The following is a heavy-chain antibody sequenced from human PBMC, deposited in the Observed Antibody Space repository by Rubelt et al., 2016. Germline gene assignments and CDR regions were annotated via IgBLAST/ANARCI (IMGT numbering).Heavy chain of an antibody. V-gene: IGHV4-59*09. D-gene: IGHD5-18*01. Sequence: NYNPSLNSRVTILVDTSKNQFSLRLSSVTAADTAVYYCARGSLHVDTATVRYYYYGMDVWGQGTTVTVSS. CDR3: ARGSLHVDTATVRYYYYGMDV. J-gene: IGHJ6*02.